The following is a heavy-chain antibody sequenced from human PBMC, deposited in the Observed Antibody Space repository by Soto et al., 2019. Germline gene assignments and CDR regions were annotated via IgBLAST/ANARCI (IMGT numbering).Heavy chain of an antibody. CDR1: GASISSHY. V-gene: IGHV4-59*08. CDR2: INYNGNT. Sequence: QVQLQESAPGLVKPSETLSLTCTVSGASISSHYWSWIRQAPGKGLEWIANINYNGNTNYNPPLPSRVAISVDTSKNQFSRAVISVPAADTAVHYCAGGGSIVVATRRLIDVWGRGTTVTVSS. J-gene: IGHJ6*03. CDR3: AGGGSIVVATRRLIDV. D-gene: IGHD3-22*01.